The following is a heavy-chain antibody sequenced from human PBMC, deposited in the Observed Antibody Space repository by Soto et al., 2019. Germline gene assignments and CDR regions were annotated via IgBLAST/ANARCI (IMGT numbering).Heavy chain of an antibody. D-gene: IGHD2-21*02. V-gene: IGHV3-23*01. Sequence: EVPLLESGGGLVQPGGSLRLSCAASGFTFSSYAMSWVRQAPGKGLEWVSAISGSGGSTYYADSVKGRFTISRDNSKNTLYLQMNSLRAEDTAVYYCAKDPKAYCGGDCFDWGQGTLVTVSS. CDR3: AKDPKAYCGGDCFD. CDR1: GFTFSSYA. CDR2: ISGSGGST. J-gene: IGHJ4*02.